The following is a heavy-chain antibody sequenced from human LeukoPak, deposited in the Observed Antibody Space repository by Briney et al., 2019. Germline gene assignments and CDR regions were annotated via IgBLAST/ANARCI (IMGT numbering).Heavy chain of an antibody. V-gene: IGHV1-18*01. CDR1: GYTFTNFP. J-gene: IGHJ4*02. D-gene: IGHD1-26*01. CDR3: ARVGGNYKGLIDY. CDR2: ISAYNGYT. Sequence: ASVKVSXKASGYTFTNFPIGWVRQAPGQGLEWMGWISAYNGYTKYAPSLQGRVTMTTDTSTSTAYMQLRSLRSDDTAMYYCARVGGNYKGLIDYWGQGTLVTVSS.